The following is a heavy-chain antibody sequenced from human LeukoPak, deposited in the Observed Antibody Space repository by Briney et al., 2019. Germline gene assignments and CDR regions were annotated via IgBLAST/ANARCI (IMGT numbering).Heavy chain of an antibody. V-gene: IGHV1-8*03. CDR1: GYTFTSYD. CDR2: MNPNSGNT. D-gene: IGHD4-17*01. Sequence: ASVKVSCKASGYTFTSYDINWVRQATGQGLEWMGWMNPNSGNTGYAQKFQGRVTITRNTSISTAYMELSRLRSDDTAVYYCARGTTLTTLPYYYYFIDVWGKGTTVTISS. J-gene: IGHJ6*03. CDR3: ARGTTLTTLPYYYYFIDV.